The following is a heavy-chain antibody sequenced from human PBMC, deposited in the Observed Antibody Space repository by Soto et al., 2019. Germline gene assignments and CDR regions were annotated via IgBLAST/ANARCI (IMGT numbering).Heavy chain of an antibody. V-gene: IGHV1-69*06. J-gene: IGHJ6*02. CDR1: GFTFNVYG. CDR2: LIPIYDEP. CDR3: ARVRDPHLDHYGLDV. Sequence: QVQLVQSGAEVKNPGSSVRVSCKTSGFTFNVYGIHWVRQAPGQGLEWMGGLIPIYDEPNYAQKFQGRVTITADKSTTTVYLELSRLRSEDTAVYFCARVRDPHLDHYGLDVWGQGTPVNVSS.